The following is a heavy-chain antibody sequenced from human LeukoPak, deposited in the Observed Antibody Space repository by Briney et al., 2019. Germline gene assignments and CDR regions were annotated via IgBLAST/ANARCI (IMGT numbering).Heavy chain of an antibody. CDR1: GFTFNNYV. CDR3: AKAGRPQAVAGWIDY. CDR2: MGGGGTT. J-gene: IGHJ4*02. V-gene: IGHV3-23*01. D-gene: IGHD6-19*01. Sequence: GGSLRLSCAASGFTFNNYVMSWVREAPGKGLEWVSAMGGGGTTYYADYVKGRFTISRDTSKNTLYLQMNSLRAEDTAIYYCAKAGRPQAVAGWIDYWGQGTLVTVSS.